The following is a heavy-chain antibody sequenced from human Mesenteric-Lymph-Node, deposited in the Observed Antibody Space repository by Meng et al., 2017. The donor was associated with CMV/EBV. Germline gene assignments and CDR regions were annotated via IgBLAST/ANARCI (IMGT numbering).Heavy chain of an antibody. CDR1: GGSVSSGSYY. J-gene: IGHJ6*02. Sequence: SETLSLTCTVSGGSVSSGSYYWSWIRQSPGKGLEWIGYIYYSGSTNYNPSLKSRVTISVDTSKNQFSLKLSSVTAADTAVYYCARGRYYDSSGYYYYYGMDVWGQGTTVTVSS. CDR2: IYYSGST. D-gene: IGHD3-22*01. CDR3: ARGRYYDSSGYYYYYGMDV. V-gene: IGHV4-61*01.